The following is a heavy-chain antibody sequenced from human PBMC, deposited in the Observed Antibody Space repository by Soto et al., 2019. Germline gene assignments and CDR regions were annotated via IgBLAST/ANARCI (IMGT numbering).Heavy chain of an antibody. V-gene: IGHV1-69*06. D-gene: IGHD1-26*01. Sequence: QVQLVQSGAEVKKPGSSVKVSCKTSGGTFSTYSIVWVRQAPGEGLEWMGGIIPIFGTANYAQKFQDRVTITADKSTNTAFMELSSLTSEDTAMYYCASSSGNNYGVGTNYYFDYWGQGTLVTFSS. J-gene: IGHJ4*02. CDR1: GGTFSTYS. CDR3: ASSSGNNYGVGTNYYFDY. CDR2: IIPIFGTA.